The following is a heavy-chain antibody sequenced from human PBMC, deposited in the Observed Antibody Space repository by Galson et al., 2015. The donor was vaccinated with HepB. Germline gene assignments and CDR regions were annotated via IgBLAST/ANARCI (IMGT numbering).Heavy chain of an antibody. V-gene: IGHV3-11*01. CDR2: ISSSGSTI. CDR3: ARGQDSPRLLRYYYYGMDV. D-gene: IGHD2-15*01. J-gene: IGHJ6*02. Sequence: SLRLSCAASGFTFSDYYMSWIRQAPGKGLEWVSYISSSGSTIYYADSVKGRFTISRDNAKNSLYLQMNSLRAEDTAVYYCARGQDSPRLLRYYYYGMDVWGQGTTVTVSS. CDR1: GFTFSDYY.